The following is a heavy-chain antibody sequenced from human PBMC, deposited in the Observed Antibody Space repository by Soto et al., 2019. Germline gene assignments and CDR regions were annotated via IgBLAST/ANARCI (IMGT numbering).Heavy chain of an antibody. CDR2: IYYTGST. J-gene: IGHJ4*01. Sequence: PSETLSLTCTVSGDSVTSGNYYWSWIRQPPGKGLEWIGFIYYTGSTSYSPSLESRVSISLDTADSQFSLKLRSVTAADSAVYYCASGNSESDFDNWGQGTQVTVSS. D-gene: IGHD1-1*01. V-gene: IGHV4-61*01. CDR1: GDSVTSGNYY. CDR3: ASGNSESDFDN.